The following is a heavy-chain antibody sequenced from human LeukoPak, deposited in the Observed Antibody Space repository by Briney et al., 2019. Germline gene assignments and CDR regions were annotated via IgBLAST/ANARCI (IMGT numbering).Heavy chain of an antibody. D-gene: IGHD3-3*01. CDR1: GYSISSGYY. CDR2: IYHSGST. CDR3: ARVPYEFDY. V-gene: IGHV4-38-2*02. J-gene: IGHJ4*02. Sequence: SETLSLTCTVSGYSISSGYYWGWIRQPPGKGLEWIGSIYHSGSTYYNPSLKSRVTISVDTSKNQFSLKLSSVTAADTAVYYCARVPYEFDYWGQGTLVTVSS.